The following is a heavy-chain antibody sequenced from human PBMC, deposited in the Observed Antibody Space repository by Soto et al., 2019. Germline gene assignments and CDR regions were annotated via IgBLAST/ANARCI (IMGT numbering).Heavy chain of an antibody. CDR1: GGSISSGGYS. D-gene: IGHD3-22*01. CDR3: ARVGFRRPFLSMIVVVTLNGMDV. Sequence: SETLSLTCAVSGGSISSGGYSWSWIRQPPGKGLEWIGYIYHSGSTYYNPSLKSRVTISVDTSKNQFSLKLSSVTAADTAVYYCARVGFRRPFLSMIVVVTLNGMDVWGQGTTVTGSS. J-gene: IGHJ6*02. CDR2: IYHSGST. V-gene: IGHV4-30-2*05.